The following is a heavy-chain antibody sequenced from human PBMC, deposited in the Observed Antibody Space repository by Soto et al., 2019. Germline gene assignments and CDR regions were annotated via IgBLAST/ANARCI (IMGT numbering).Heavy chain of an antibody. CDR2: IIPIFGTA. Sequence: ASVKVSCKASGGTFSSYAISWVRQAPGQGLEWMGGIIPIFGTANYAQKFQGRVTITADESTSTAYMELSSLRSEDTAVYYCARDGHDYGDFFDYWGQGTLVTVSS. D-gene: IGHD4-17*01. CDR3: ARDGHDYGDFFDY. J-gene: IGHJ4*02. CDR1: GGTFSSYA. V-gene: IGHV1-69*13.